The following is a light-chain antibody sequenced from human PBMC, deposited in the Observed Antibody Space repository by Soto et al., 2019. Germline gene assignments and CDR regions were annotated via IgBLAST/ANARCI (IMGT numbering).Light chain of an antibody. CDR2: GAS. CDR1: QSVNSD. J-gene: IGKJ2*01. V-gene: IGKV3-15*01. Sequence: EIVLTQSPATLSVSPGNRATLSCRASQSVNSDLAWYQQKPGQAPRLLIYGASTRATGTPTRFSGSGSGTEFTLTIRRLQSEDFAVYFCQQYKNWPPYTFGQGTKLEIK. CDR3: QQYKNWPPYT.